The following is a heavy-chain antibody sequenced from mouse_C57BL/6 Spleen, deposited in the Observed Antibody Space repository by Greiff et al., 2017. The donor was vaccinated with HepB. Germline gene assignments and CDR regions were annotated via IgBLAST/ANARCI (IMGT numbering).Heavy chain of an antibody. CDR1: GYAFRSYW. V-gene: IGHV1-80*01. J-gene: IGHJ2*01. Sequence: VQLQQSGAELVKPGASVKISCKASGYAFRSYWMNWVKQRPGQGLEWIGQIYPGDGDTNYNGKFKGKATLPADKSSSTAYMQLSSLTSEDSAVYFGERLLYGSSEGYYFDYGGQGTTLTVAS. D-gene: IGHD1-1*01. CDR2: IYPGDGDT. CDR3: ERLLYGSSEGYYFDY.